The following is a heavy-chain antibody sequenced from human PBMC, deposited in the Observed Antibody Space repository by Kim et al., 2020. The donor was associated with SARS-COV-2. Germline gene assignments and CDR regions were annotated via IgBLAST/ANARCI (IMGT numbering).Heavy chain of an antibody. D-gene: IGHD4-17*01. CDR3: ARDMRTVTTLLVY. J-gene: IGHJ4*02. Sequence: APSVKGRFTISRDNSKNTLYLQMNSLRAEDTAVYYCARDMRTVTTLLVYWGQGTLVTVSS. V-gene: IGHV3-53*01.